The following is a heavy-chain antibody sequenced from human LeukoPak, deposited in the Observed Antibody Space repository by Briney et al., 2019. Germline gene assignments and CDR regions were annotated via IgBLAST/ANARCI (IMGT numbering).Heavy chain of an antibody. V-gene: IGHV4-34*01. J-gene: IGHJ4*02. Sequence: SETLSLTCAVYGLSFSGYYWIWIRQPPGKGLEWFGEINNSGSTNYNPSLKSRVTISVDTSKNQFSLKLSSVTAADPAVYYCARISSGKPDYWGQGTLVTVSS. CDR2: INNSGST. D-gene: IGHD6-19*01. CDR1: GLSFSGYY. CDR3: ARISSGKPDY.